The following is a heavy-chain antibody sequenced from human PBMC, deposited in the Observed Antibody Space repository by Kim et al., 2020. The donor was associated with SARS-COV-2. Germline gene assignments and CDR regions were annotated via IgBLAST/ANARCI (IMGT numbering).Heavy chain of an antibody. CDR2: IDPTGNT. CDR3: ATTSGNWRFFDF. CDR1: GGSFSGFY. J-gene: IGHJ4*02. V-gene: IGHV4-34*01. Sequence: SETLSLTCAVYGGSFSGFYWTWIRQSPGKGLEWIGEIDPTGNTNYNPSLKSRVAKSIDTSKKQFSLKLRSVTVADRATYYCATTSGNWRFFDFWGQGTLVTVSS. D-gene: IGHD3-9*01.